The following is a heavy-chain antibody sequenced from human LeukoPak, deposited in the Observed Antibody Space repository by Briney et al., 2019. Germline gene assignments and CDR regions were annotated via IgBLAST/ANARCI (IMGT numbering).Heavy chain of an antibody. CDR3: ARDPGASYQAY. D-gene: IGHD1-26*01. CDR2: INSDGSST. J-gene: IGHJ4*02. V-gene: IGHV3-74*01. Sequence: PGGSLRLSCAASGFTFSSYWMHWVRQAPGKGLVWVSGINSDGSSTIYADSVKGRFTISRDNAKNTLDLQMNSLRAEDTAVYYRARDPGASYQAYWGQGTLVTVSS. CDR1: GFTFSSYW.